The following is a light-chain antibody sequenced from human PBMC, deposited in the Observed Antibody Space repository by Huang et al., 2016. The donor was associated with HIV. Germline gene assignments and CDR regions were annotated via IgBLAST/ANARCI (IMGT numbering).Light chain of an antibody. CDR2: LGS. J-gene: IGKJ5*01. CDR1: QSLLHSNGYNY. V-gene: IGKV2-28*01. Sequence: DIVVTQSPLSLSVTPGEAASISCRSSQSLLHSNGYNYLDWYLQKPGQSHQLLIYLGSNRASGVPARFSGSGSGTDFTLKISRVAADDVGVYYCMQALQTPTFGQGTRLEIK. CDR3: MQALQTPT.